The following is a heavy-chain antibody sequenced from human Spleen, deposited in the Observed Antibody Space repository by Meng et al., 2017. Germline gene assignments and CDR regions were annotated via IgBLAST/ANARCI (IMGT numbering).Heavy chain of an antibody. D-gene: IGHD2-15*01. Sequence: EVQLVESGGGLVKPGGPLRRSCADSGCTFSGDSMSWARQAPGKALKWVSSISSTSTYADSVKGRFTISRDNAKNSLYLQMNSLRDEDTAVYYCARGRVVVATAPSDYWGQGTLVTVSS. CDR1: GCTFSGDS. J-gene: IGHJ4*02. CDR2: ISSTST. V-gene: IGHV3-21*01. CDR3: ARGRVVVATAPSDY.